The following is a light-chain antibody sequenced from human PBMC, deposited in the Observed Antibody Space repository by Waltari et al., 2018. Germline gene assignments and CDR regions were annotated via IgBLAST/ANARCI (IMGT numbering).Light chain of an antibody. CDR3: SSYTSSSTRV. V-gene: IGLV2-14*01. CDR1: SSDVGGDNY. CDR2: DVS. Sequence: QSALTQPASVSGSPGQSITISFTGTSSDVGGDNYVAWYQQHPGKAPKLMIYDVSKRPSGVSNRFSGSKSGNTASLTISGLQAEDEADYYCSSYTSSSTRVFGGGTKLTVL. J-gene: IGLJ3*02.